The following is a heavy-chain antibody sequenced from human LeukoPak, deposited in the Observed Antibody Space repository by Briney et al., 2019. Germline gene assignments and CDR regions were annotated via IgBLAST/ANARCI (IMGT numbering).Heavy chain of an antibody. CDR3: ARGYSRNPYYFDY. D-gene: IGHD4-11*01. Sequence: GASVKVSCKASGGTFSSYAISWVRQAPGQGLEWMGRIIPIFGTANYAQKFQGRVTITTDESTSTAYMELSSLRSEDTAVYYCARGYSRNPYYFDYWGQGTLVTVS. CDR1: GGTFSSYA. J-gene: IGHJ4*02. CDR2: IIPIFGTA. V-gene: IGHV1-69*05.